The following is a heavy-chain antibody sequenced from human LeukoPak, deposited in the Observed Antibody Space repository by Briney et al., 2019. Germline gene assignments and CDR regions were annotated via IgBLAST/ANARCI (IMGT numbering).Heavy chain of an antibody. CDR1: GFDFSNYW. CDR2: IRSNSDGGTI. Sequence: PGGSLRLSCAASGFDFSNYWMYWVRQAPGKGLEWVGRIRSNSDGGTIDYAAPVKGRFTLSRDDSKTTLYLQMNSLQTEDTAVYYCATDFYDSTWGQGTLVTVSS. D-gene: IGHD3-22*01. J-gene: IGHJ5*02. CDR3: ATDFYDST. V-gene: IGHV3-15*07.